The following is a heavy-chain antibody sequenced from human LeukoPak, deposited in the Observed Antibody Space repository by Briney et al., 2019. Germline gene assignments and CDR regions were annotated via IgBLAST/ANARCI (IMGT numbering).Heavy chain of an antibody. CDR3: ARQITFGGVIVFDY. D-gene: IGHD3-16*02. CDR1: GGSISSSSYY. J-gene: IGHJ4*02. Sequence: SETLSLTCTVSGGSISSSSYYWGWIRQPPGKGLEWIGSIYYSGSTYYNPSLKSRVTISVDTSKNQFSLKLSSVTAADTAVYYCARQITFGGVIVFDYWGQGTLVTVSS. V-gene: IGHV4-39*01. CDR2: IYYSGST.